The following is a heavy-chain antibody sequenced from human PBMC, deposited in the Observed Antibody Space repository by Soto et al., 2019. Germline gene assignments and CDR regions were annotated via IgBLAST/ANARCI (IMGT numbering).Heavy chain of an antibody. V-gene: IGHV4-61*01. CDR2: IYYSGST. Sequence: QVQLQESGPGLVKPSETLSLTCTVSGGSVSSGSYYWSWIRQPPGKGLEWIGYIYYSGSTNYNPSLTSRVTISVDTSKNQFSLKLSSVTAADTAVYYCARGDNWNYIYWGQGTLVTVSS. CDR3: ARGDNWNYIY. J-gene: IGHJ4*02. CDR1: GGSVSSGSYY. D-gene: IGHD1-7*01.